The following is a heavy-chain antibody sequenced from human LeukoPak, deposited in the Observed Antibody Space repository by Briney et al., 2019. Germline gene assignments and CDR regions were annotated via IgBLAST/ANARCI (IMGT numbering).Heavy chain of an antibody. CDR1: GGSVSSGSYY. V-gene: IGHV4-61*01. CDR3: AKAIRGSYNFFYGVDV. Sequence: PSETLSLTCTVSGGSVSSGSYYWSWIRQPPGKGLEWIGYIYYSGSTNYNPSLKSRVTISVDTSKNQFSLRLSSVTAADTAVYYCAKAIRGSYNFFYGVDVWGQGTSVTVSS. D-gene: IGHD1-26*01. J-gene: IGHJ6*02. CDR2: IYYSGST.